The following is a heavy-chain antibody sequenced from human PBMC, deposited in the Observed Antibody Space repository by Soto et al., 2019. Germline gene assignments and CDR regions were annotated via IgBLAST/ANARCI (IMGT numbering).Heavy chain of an antibody. CDR1: GFTFSDYY. Sequence: SGFTFSDYYMSWIRQAPGKELEWVSYISSSSSYTNYADSVKGRFTISRDNAKNSLYLQMNSLRAEDTAVYYCARSGYCSSTSCYAYNWFDPWGQGTLVTVSS. V-gene: IGHV3-11*06. D-gene: IGHD2-2*01. CDR3: ARSGYCSSTSCYAYNWFDP. J-gene: IGHJ5*02. CDR2: ISSSSSYT.